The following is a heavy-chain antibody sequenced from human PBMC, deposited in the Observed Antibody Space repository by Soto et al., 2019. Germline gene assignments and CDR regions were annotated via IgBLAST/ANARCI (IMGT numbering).Heavy chain of an antibody. D-gene: IGHD2-21*02. CDR1: GLTFSGHW. Sequence: PGGSLRLSCAASGLTFSGHWMTWVRQTPGEGLQWVAAIKPDGSETFYVDSVKGRFTISRDNARNSLLLQMDSLRAEDTAVYYCTSRPSGMTYHAVFDFWGQGTLVTVSS. J-gene: IGHJ4*02. CDR2: IKPDGSET. V-gene: IGHV3-7*03. CDR3: TSRPSGMTYHAVFDF.